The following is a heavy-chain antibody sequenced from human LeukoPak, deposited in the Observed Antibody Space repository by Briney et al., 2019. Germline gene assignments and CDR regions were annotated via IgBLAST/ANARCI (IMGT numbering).Heavy chain of an antibody. D-gene: IGHD2-2*02. CDR1: GFTLSSYA. Sequence: PGGSLRLSCAASGFTLSSYAMHWVRQAPGKGLEWVAVISYDGSNKYYADSVKGRFTISRDNSKNTLYLQMNSLRAEDTAVYYCARDPSISQLYDNWFDPWGQGTLVTVSS. CDR2: ISYDGSNK. J-gene: IGHJ5*02. CDR3: ARDPSISQLYDNWFDP. V-gene: IGHV3-30*01.